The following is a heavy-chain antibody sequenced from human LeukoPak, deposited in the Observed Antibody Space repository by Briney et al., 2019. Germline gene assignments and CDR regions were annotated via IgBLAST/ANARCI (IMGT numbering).Heavy chain of an antibody. CDR1: GFTFSDYY. CDR2: ISSSGSTI. V-gene: IGHV3-11*04. CDR3: ARVKSRYFDWLLLGFDY. D-gene: IGHD3-9*01. Sequence: GSLRLSCAASGFTFSDYYMSWIRQAPGKGLEWVSYISSSGSTIYYADSVKGRFTISRDNAKNSLYLQMNSLRAEDTAVYYCARVKSRYFDWLLLGFDYWGQGTLVTVSS. J-gene: IGHJ4*02.